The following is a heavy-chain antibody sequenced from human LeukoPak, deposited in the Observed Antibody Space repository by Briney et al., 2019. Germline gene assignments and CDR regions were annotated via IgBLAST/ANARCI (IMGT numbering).Heavy chain of an antibody. CDR3: ARGVYDSSGYYNY. Sequence: GGSLRLSCAASGFTFSSYGMHWVRQAPGKGLEWVAFIRYDGSNKYYADSVKGRFTISRDNSKNTLYLQMNSLRAEDTAVYYCARGVYDSSGYYNYWGQGTLVTVSS. D-gene: IGHD3-22*01. CDR1: GFTFSSYG. J-gene: IGHJ4*02. V-gene: IGHV3-30*02. CDR2: IRYDGSNK.